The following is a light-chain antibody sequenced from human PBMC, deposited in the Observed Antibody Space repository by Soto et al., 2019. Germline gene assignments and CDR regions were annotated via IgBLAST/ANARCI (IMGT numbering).Light chain of an antibody. CDR3: HQYGASPLFS. V-gene: IGKV3-20*01. CDR1: QSVITTW. J-gene: IGKJ3*01. Sequence: EIVLTQSPATLSLSPGETATLSCRASQSVITTWMSWYQQKLGQPPRLLIYSTSQRAADIPDRFSGSGSGTDFTLTINGLEPEDFAIYDCHQYGASPLFSFGPGTKVDLK. CDR2: STS.